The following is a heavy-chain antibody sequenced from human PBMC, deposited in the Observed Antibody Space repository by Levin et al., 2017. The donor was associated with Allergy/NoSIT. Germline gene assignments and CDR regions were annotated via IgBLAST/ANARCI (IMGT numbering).Heavy chain of an antibody. D-gene: IGHD3-9*01. J-gene: IGHJ6*02. Sequence: EASVKVSCKASGYTFSSYWIGWVRQMPGKGLEWMGIFYPGDSDTRYSPSFQGQVTISVDKSISTAYLQWSSLKASDTATYYCARGSWNYDIWTGYYPYCMDVWGQGTTVTVSS. CDR1: GYTFSSYW. V-gene: IGHV5-51*01. CDR2: FYPGDSDT. CDR3: ARGSWNYDIWTGYYPYCMDV.